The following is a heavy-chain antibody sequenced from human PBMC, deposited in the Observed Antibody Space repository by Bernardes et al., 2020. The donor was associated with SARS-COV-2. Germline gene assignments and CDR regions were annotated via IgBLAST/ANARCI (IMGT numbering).Heavy chain of an antibody. V-gene: IGHV4-61*02. CDR3: VRVVHDYSGSGSYPHYFSN. Sequence: SETLSLTCSVSGGSISSDDYYWTWIRQPAGKGLVWLGRFSIIGSICYDPSLDSRVTMSADASKNLFFLHLSSVTAADTALYYCVRVVHDYSGSGSYPHYFSNWGQGILVTVSS. D-gene: IGHD3-10*01. J-gene: IGHJ4*02. CDR2: FSIIGSI. CDR1: GGSISSDDYY.